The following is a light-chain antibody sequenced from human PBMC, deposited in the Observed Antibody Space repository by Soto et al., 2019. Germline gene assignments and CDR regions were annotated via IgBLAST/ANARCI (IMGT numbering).Light chain of an antibody. Sequence: DIQMTQSPSNLSASVGDRVTITCRDSQSISSWLAWYQQKPGKAPKLLIYDASSLESGVPSRFSGSGSGTEFTLTISSLQPDDFATYYCQQYNSYSWTFGQGTKVEIK. CDR2: DAS. V-gene: IGKV1-5*01. CDR3: QQYNSYSWT. J-gene: IGKJ1*01. CDR1: QSISSW.